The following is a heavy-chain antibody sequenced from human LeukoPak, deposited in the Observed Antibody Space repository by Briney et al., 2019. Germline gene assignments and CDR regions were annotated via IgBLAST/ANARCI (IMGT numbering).Heavy chain of an antibody. CDR1: GGSINSSSYY. Sequence: PSETLSLTCTVSGGSINSSSYYWGWIRQPPGKGLEWIGSIYYGGSTYYNPSLKSRVTISVDTSKNQFSLKLSSVTAADTAVYYCARHAGGITIFGVVTYHDYWGQGTLVTVSS. J-gene: IGHJ4*02. V-gene: IGHV4-39*01. CDR2: IYYGGST. D-gene: IGHD3-3*01. CDR3: ARHAGGITIFGVVTYHDY.